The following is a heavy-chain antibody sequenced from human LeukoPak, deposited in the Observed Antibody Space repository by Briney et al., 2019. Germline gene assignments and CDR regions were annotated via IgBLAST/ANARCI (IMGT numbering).Heavy chain of an antibody. Sequence: GGSWRLSCPASGFTFSNYGMSWVGQAPGKGLEWVANIKEGGSEEHFVDSVKGRFTISRDNAENSLFLQMNSLRAEDTAVYYCARGLAYHIYWGQGTLVTVSS. D-gene: IGHD1-14*01. CDR2: IKEGGSEE. CDR1: GFTFSNYG. V-gene: IGHV3-7*01. CDR3: ARGLAYHIY. J-gene: IGHJ4*02.